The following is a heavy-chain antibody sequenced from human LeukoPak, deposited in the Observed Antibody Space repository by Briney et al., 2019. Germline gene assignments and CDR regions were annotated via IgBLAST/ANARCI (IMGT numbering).Heavy chain of an antibody. J-gene: IGHJ4*02. V-gene: IGHV1-2*02. D-gene: IGHD3-10*01. CDR3: ARHDGSFLENFDY. CDR1: GYTFTGYY. CDR2: INPNSGGT. Sequence: ASVKVSCKASGYTFTGYYMHWVRQAPGQGLEWMGWINPNSGGTNYAQKFQGRVTMTRDTSISTAYMELSRLKASDTAIYYCARHDGSFLENFDYWGQGTLVTVSS.